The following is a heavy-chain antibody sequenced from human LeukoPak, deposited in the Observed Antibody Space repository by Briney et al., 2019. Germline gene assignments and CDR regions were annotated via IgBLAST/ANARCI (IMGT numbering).Heavy chain of an antibody. J-gene: IGHJ4*02. V-gene: IGHV1-18*01. CDR3: ARANYCDSSGYYPVVVGDLDY. CDR1: GYTFTSYG. Sequence: ASVKVSCKASGYTFTSYGISWVRQAPGQGLEWMGWISAYNGNTNYAQKLQGRVTMTTDTSTSTAYMELRSLRSDDTAVYYCARANYCDSSGYYPVVVGDLDYWGQGTLVTVSS. CDR2: ISAYNGNT. D-gene: IGHD3-22*01.